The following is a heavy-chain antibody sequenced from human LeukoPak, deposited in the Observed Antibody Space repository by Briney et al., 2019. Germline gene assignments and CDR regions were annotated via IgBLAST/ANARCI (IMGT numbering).Heavy chain of an antibody. Sequence: PGGSLRLSCAASAFTFSSYALHWVRQAPGKGLEWVAVISCDGTTKYYADSVKGRFTISRDNSENTLYLQMNSLRAEDTAVYYCARDLRCASGSYKGYFDYWGQGTLVTVSS. D-gene: IGHD3-10*01. CDR2: ISCDGTTK. V-gene: IGHV3-30-3*01. J-gene: IGHJ4*02. CDR3: ARDLRCASGSYKGYFDY. CDR1: AFTFSSYA.